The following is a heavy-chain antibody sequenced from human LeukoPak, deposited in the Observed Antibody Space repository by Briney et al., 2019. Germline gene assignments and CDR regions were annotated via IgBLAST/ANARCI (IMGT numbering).Heavy chain of an antibody. CDR3: ARDRDGYKFDY. Sequence: SETLSLTCTVSGGSISSYYWSWIRQPPGKGLEWIGYIYYSGSTNYNPSLKSRVTISVDTSKNQFPLKLSSVTAADTAVYYCARDRDGYKFDYWGQGTLVTVSS. V-gene: IGHV4-59*01. D-gene: IGHD5-24*01. CDR1: GGSISSYY. CDR2: IYYSGST. J-gene: IGHJ4*02.